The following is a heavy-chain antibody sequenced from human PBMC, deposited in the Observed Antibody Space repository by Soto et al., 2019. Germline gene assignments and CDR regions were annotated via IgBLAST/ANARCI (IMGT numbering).Heavy chain of an antibody. CDR1: GFTVSSNY. Sequence: EVQLVETGGGLIQPGGSLRLSCAASGFTVSSNYMSWVRQAPGKGLEWVSVIYSGGSTYYADSVKGRFTISRDNSKNTLYLQMNSLRAEDTAVYYCAREGMVYATSGGYYGMGVWGQGTTVTVSS. CDR3: AREGMVYATSGGYYGMGV. J-gene: IGHJ6*02. D-gene: IGHD2-8*01. CDR2: IYSGGST. V-gene: IGHV3-53*02.